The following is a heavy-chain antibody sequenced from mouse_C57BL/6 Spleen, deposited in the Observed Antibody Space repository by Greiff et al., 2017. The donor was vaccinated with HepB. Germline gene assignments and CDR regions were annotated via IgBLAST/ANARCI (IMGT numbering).Heavy chain of an antibody. CDR2: IWSDGST. CDR1: GFSLTSYG. Sequence: VQLQESGPGLVAPSQSLSITCTVSGFSLTSYGVHWVRQPPGKGLEWLVVIWSDGSTTYNSALKSRLSISKDNSKSQVFLKMNSLQTDDTAMYYCARQNYGSSYDYAMDYWGQGTSVTVSS. CDR3: ARQNYGSSYDYAMDY. J-gene: IGHJ4*01. V-gene: IGHV2-6-1*01. D-gene: IGHD1-1*01.